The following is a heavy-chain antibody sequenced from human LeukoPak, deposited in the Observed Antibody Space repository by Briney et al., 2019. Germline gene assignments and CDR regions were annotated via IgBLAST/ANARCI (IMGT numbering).Heavy chain of an antibody. J-gene: IGHJ5*02. CDR3: ARRRGYCSSTSCYAPHDP. D-gene: IGHD2-2*01. CDR1: GGSISSSSYY. Sequence: SETLSLTCTVSGGSISSSSYYWGWIRQPPGKGLEWIGSIYYSGSTYYNPSLKSRVTISVDTSKNQFSLKLSSVTAADTAVYYCARRRGYCSSTSCYAPHDPWGQGTLVTVSS. V-gene: IGHV4-39*07. CDR2: IYYSGST.